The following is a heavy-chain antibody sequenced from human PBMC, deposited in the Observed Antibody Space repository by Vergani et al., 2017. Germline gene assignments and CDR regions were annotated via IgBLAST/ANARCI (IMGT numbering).Heavy chain of an antibody. CDR1: GCSISGGRYY. CDR2: IHHSGDT. J-gene: IGHJ6*02. Sequence: QVQLRESGPGLVRPSQTLSLTCTVSGCSISGGRYYWNWIRQPSGKGLEWIGCIHHSGDTHYNSSLKSRVSISLVYSSKFSLSLTSVTAADTAIYYCARHRGSGGFFPSSYFYWMDVWVHGTTVTVSS. V-gene: IGHV4-61*02. D-gene: IGHD3-10*01. CDR3: ARHRGSGGFFPSSYFYWMDV.